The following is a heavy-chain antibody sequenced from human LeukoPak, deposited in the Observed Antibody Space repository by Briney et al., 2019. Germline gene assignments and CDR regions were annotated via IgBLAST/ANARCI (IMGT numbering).Heavy chain of an antibody. Sequence: SETLSLTCTVSGGSISSSSYYWGWIRQPPGKGLEWIVSIYYSGSTYYNPSLKSRVTISVDTSKNQLSRKLSSVTAADTAVYYCARHIGTRSTSGIRSRGPGNFDPWGQGTLVTVSS. CDR3: ARHIGTRSTSGIRSRGPGNFDP. CDR1: GGSISSSSYY. V-gene: IGHV4-39*01. D-gene: IGHD3-16*01. J-gene: IGHJ5*02. CDR2: IYYSGST.